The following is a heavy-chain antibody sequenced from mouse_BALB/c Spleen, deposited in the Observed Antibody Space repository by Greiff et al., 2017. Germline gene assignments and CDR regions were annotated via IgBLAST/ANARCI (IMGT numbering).Heavy chain of an antibody. CDR3: ARRVTGTVYYAMDY. Sequence: VQLQQSGAELMKPGASVKISCKATGYTFSSYWIQWVKQRPGQGLGWIGEIFPGTGTTYYNEKFKGKATLTIDTSSSTAYMQLSSLTSEDSAVYFCARRVTGTVYYAMDYWGQGTSVTVSS. D-gene: IGHD4-1*01. CDR2: IFPGTGTT. V-gene: IGHV1S132*01. J-gene: IGHJ4*01. CDR1: GYTFSSYW.